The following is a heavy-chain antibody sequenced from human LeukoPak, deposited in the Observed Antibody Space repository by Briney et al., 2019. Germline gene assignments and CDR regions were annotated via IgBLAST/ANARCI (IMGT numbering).Heavy chain of an antibody. CDR1: GNSISSYY. CDR3: ARFLREGYSFFDY. D-gene: IGHD5-24*01. V-gene: IGHV4-59*08. Sequence: SETLSLTCTVSGNSISSYYWNWIRQPPGKGLERIGYIDYTGSSNYNPSLKSRVSISVDTSKNQLSLKLSSVTAADTAVYYCARFLREGYSFFDYGGRETLVPVPS. CDR2: IDYTGSS. J-gene: IGHJ4*02.